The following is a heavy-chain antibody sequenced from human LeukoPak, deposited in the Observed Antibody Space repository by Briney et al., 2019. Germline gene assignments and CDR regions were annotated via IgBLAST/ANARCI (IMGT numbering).Heavy chain of an antibody. J-gene: IGHJ4*02. CDR3: ARDNWNYVNDY. CDR1: GFTFSSYW. CDR2: IKQDGSEK. V-gene: IGHV3-7*01. Sequence: GGSLTLSCAASGFTFSSYWMSWVRQAPGKGLEWVANIKQDGSEKYYVDSVKGRFTISRDNAKNSLYLQMNSLRAEDTAVYYCARDNWNYVNDYWGQGTLVTVSS. D-gene: IGHD1-7*01.